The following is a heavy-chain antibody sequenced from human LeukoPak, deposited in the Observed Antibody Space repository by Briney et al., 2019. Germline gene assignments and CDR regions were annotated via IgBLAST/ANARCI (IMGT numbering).Heavy chain of an antibody. D-gene: IGHD5-24*01. CDR1: GFTFSSYA. J-gene: IGHJ4*02. Sequence: TGGSLRLSCAASGFTFSSYAMIWVRQAPGRGLEWVSGISGSDTTTYYADSVKGRFTISRDNAKNSLYLQMNSLRGEDTAVYYCARDDGCGHDYWGQGTLVTVSS. CDR3: ARDDGCGHDY. CDR2: ISGSDTTT. V-gene: IGHV3-48*04.